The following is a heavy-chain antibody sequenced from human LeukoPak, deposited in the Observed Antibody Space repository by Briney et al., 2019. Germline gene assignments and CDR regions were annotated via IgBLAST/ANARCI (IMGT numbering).Heavy chain of an antibody. D-gene: IGHD4-17*01. CDR2: INPGDSDT. J-gene: IGHJ4*02. CDR3: AGGDRYGDYVC. V-gene: IGHV5-51*01. Sequence: GESLKISCQASGYSFTSSWIGWARQMPGKGLECMAIINPGDSDTRYGPSFQGQVTISADKSISTVYLQWGSLKASDTAMYYCAGGDRYGDYVCWGQGTLVTVSS. CDR1: GYSFTSSW.